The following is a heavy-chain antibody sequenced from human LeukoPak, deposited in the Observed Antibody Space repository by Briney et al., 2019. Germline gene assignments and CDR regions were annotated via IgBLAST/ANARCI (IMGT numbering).Heavy chain of an antibody. CDR2: IYHSGST. V-gene: IGHV4-31*03. Sequence: PSQTLSLTCTVSGGSISSGGYYWSWIRQHPGKGLEWIGYIYHSGSTYYNPSLKSRVTISVDTSKNQFSLKLSSVTAADTAVYYCAREGYYGSGSTFDYWGQGTLVTVPS. D-gene: IGHD3-10*01. J-gene: IGHJ4*02. CDR1: GGSISSGGYY. CDR3: AREGYYGSGSTFDY.